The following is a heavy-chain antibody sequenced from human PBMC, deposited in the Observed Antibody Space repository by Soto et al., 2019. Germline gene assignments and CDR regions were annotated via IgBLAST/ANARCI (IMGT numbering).Heavy chain of an antibody. Sequence: PSETLSLTCTFSGGSITNYYWSWIRQPPGKGLEWIGYVFESGVTNYNPSLKSRVTMSVDSSRNQFSLKLRSVTSADTGLYFCAREYAYIIDYWGQGTVVTVSS. CDR1: GGSITNYY. V-gene: IGHV4-59*01. CDR2: VFESGVT. D-gene: IGHD2-21*01. J-gene: IGHJ4*02. CDR3: AREYAYIIDY.